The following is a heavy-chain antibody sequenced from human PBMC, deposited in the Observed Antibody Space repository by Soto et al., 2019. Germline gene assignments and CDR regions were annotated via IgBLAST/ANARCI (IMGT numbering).Heavy chain of an antibody. J-gene: IGHJ4*02. CDR3: ARSDYGDSLDY. Sequence: QVQLQQWGAGLLKPSETLSLTCAVYGGSFSAYYCCWIRQPPGKGLEWIGEINPSGSTNYNPSLKSRVTFSVDMSKNQFSLKLSSVTAADTAVYFCARSDYGDSLDYWGQGTLVTVSS. V-gene: IGHV4-34*01. D-gene: IGHD4-17*01. CDR1: GGSFSAYY. CDR2: INPSGST.